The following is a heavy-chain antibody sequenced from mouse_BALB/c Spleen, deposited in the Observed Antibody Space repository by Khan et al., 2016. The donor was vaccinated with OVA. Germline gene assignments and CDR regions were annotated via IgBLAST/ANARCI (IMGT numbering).Heavy chain of an antibody. CDR3: ARRGLRRDFDY. CDR1: GYTFINYW. J-gene: IGHJ2*01. Sequence: QVQLQQSGAELAKPGASVKMSCKASGYTFINYWILWVKQRPGQGLEWIGYINPSTGYTEYNQNFKDKATLTADKSSSTAYMQLSSLTSEDSAVYYCARRGLRRDFDYWGQGTTLTVSS. CDR2: INPSTGYT. V-gene: IGHV1-7*01. D-gene: IGHD1-1*01.